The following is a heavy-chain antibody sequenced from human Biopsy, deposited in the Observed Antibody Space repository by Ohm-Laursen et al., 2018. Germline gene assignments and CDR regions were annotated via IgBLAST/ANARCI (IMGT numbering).Heavy chain of an antibody. V-gene: IGHV4-59*08. CDR1: GGSISGYH. CDR3: ARIIVRSSGSSNYFDY. Sequence: GTLSLTCTVSGGSISGYHWSWIRKSPGKGLEWLAYISYTGGITSNPSLNGRATMSPDTSKNQFSLRLCSVTAVDTAIYYCARIIVRSSGSSNYFDYWGQGTLVTVSS. D-gene: IGHD3-22*01. CDR2: ISYTGGI. J-gene: IGHJ4*02.